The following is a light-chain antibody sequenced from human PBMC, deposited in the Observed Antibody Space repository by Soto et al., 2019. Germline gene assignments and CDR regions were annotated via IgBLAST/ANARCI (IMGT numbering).Light chain of an antibody. CDR3: SSYTGSSTYVV. V-gene: IGLV2-14*01. J-gene: IGLJ2*01. CDR2: DDS. Sequence: QSALTQPASVSGSPGQSITISCTGTSSDVGGYSYVSWYQQHPGKAPKLMIYDDSNRPSGVSNRFSGSKSGNTASLTISGLQAEDEADYYCSSYTGSSTYVVFGGGTKLTVL. CDR1: SSDVGGYSY.